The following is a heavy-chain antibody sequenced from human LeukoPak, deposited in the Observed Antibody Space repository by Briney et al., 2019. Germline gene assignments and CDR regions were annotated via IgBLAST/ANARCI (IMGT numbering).Heavy chain of an antibody. J-gene: IGHJ5*01. CDR1: GYTFTDYY. CDR3: ARQNTGKLDS. V-gene: IGHV1-2*02. D-gene: IGHD2-8*02. Sequence: GASVQVSCKASGYTFTDYYMHWVRQAPGQGLEWMGWINAMSGNTKYAQKFQARVTMTRDTSISTTYMEVSRLSSDDTAVYYCARQNTGKLDSWGQGTLVTVSS. CDR2: INAMSGNT.